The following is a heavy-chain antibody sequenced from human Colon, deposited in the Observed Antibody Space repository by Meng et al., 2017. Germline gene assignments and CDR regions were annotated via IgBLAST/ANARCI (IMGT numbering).Heavy chain of an antibody. Sequence: QVHLHESGPGLVRPSDALSLACTVSGGSIKIGGYHWSWVRQHPGKGLEYIGFMSDSGTTDYNPSLRSRVSISEIGSSKNQFTLTLRSVTAADTATYFCARDTLYGTDYWGQGVLVTVSS. CDR2: MSDSGTT. J-gene: IGHJ4*02. V-gene: IGHV4-31*03. D-gene: IGHD4-17*01. CDR1: GGSIKIGGYH. CDR3: ARDTLYGTDY.